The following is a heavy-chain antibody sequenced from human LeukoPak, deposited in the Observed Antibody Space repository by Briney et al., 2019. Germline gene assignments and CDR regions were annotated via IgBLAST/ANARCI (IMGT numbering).Heavy chain of an antibody. V-gene: IGHV3-74*01. D-gene: IGHD2-21*02. CDR2: INADGSLT. CDR3: ASELAHCVGDCLKN. CDR1: GFTFSSYY. J-gene: IGHJ4*02. Sequence: GGSLRLSCAASGFTFSSYYLHWVRQAPGKGLVWVSRINADGSLTNYADSVKGRFTIFRDNAKKTLYLQMNSLRAEDTAVYYCASELAHCVGDCLKNWGQGTLVTVSS.